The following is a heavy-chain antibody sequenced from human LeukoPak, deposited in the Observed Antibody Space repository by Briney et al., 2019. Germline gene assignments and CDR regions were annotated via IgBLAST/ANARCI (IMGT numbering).Heavy chain of an antibody. CDR2: INHSGST. Sequence: SETLSLTCIVSGDSFSSYQWSWVRQPPGKGLEWIGEINHSGSTNYNPSLKSRVTISVDTSKNQFSLKLSSVTAADTAVYYCARGWKDSSGQYYFDYWGQGTLVTVSS. D-gene: IGHD6-19*01. J-gene: IGHJ4*02. CDR3: ARGWKDSSGQYYFDY. CDR1: GDSFSSYQ. V-gene: IGHV4-34*01.